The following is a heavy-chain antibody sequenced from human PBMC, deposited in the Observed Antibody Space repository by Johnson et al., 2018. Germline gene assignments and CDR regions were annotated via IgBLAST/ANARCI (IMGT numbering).Heavy chain of an antibody. CDR2: ISYDGSNK. V-gene: IGHV3-30*18. CDR1: GFTFSSYG. D-gene: IGHD5-12*01. CDR3: AEDIYSGVGPSTGVLDG. J-gene: IGHJ6*02. Sequence: VQLVESGGGVVQPGRSLRLSCAASGFTFSSYGMHWVRQAPGKGLERVAVISYDGSNKYYADSVKGRFTIYRDNSKNTLYLQMNSLRAEDPAVYYCAEDIYSGVGPSTGVLDGWGQGTTVTVSS.